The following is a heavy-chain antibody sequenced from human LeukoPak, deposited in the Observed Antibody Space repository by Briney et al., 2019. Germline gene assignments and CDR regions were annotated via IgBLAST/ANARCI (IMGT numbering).Heavy chain of an antibody. CDR1: GYTFTGYY. V-gene: IGHV1-18*04. CDR2: ISAYNGNI. J-gene: IGHJ6*03. CDR3: ARSGGGSSGWLHYYYYMDV. Sequence: ASGKVSCKASGYTFTGYYMLWVRRAPGQGLECRVWISAYNGNINYAQKPQRRITMTKDTCTSTAYLEVRSLRSDDPAVYYCARSGGGSSGWLHYYYYMDVWGKGTTVTISS. D-gene: IGHD6-19*01.